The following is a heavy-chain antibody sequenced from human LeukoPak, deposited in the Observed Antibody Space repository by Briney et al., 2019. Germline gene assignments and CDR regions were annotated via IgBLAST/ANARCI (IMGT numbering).Heavy chain of an antibody. J-gene: IGHJ4*02. D-gene: IGHD3-9*01. V-gene: IGHV4-39*01. Sequence: SSETLSLTCTVSGGSVSSSIYYWGWIRQPPGKGLEWIGSIYYSGRTSYNPSLNSRVTTSVDTSKNQFSLKLTSVTAADTAVYYCASRNDILAGYVFDFWGQGTLVTVSS. CDR1: GGSVSSSIYY. CDR3: ASRNDILAGYVFDF. CDR2: IYYSGRT.